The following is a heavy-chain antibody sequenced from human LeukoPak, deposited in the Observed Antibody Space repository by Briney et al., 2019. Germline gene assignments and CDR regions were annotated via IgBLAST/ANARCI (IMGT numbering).Heavy chain of an antibody. J-gene: IGHJ5*02. D-gene: IGHD2-2*01. V-gene: IGHV4-59*01. CDR2: IYYSGST. Sequence: SETLSLTCTVSGGSIGSYYWSWIRQPPGKGLEWIGYIYYSGSTNYNPSLKSRVTISVDTSKNQFSLKLSSVTAADTAVYYCARDLGFCSSTSCYPWFDPWGQGTLVTVSS. CDR1: GGSIGSYY. CDR3: ARDLGFCSSTSCYPWFDP.